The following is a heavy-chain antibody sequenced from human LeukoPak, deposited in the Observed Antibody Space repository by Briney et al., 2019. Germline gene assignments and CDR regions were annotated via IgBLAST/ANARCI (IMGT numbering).Heavy chain of an antibody. D-gene: IGHD6-19*01. CDR3: AKGSGIAVAGSLDY. Sequence: GGSLRLSCAASGFTFSSYGMTWVRQAPGKGLEWVSTVSHSGGSTYYADSVKGRFTISRDNSKSTLYLQMNSLRAEDTAVYYCAKGSGIAVAGSLDYWGQGTLVTVSS. CDR1: GFTFSSYG. V-gene: IGHV3-23*01. CDR2: VSHSGGST. J-gene: IGHJ4*02.